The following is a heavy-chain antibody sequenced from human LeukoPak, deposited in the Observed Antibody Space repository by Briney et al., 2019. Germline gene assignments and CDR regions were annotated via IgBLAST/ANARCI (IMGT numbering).Heavy chain of an antibody. CDR1: GFTFSASW. CDR2: VNLDGSVT. CDR3: ARDSHLSRLLDY. J-gene: IGHJ4*02. Sequence: GGSLRLSCEASGFTFSASWMYWVRQPPGKGMVWVSRVNLDGSVTSYADSVEGRFTISRDNAKNTLYLQMDSVRADDTAIYYCARDSHLSRLLDYWGQGTPVTVSS. V-gene: IGHV3-74*01.